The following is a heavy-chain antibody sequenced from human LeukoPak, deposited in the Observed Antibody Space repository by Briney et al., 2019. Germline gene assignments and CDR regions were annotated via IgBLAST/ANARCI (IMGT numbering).Heavy chain of an antibody. V-gene: IGHV3-21*01. CDR3: ARDLHYYGSGP. Sequence: GGSLRLSCVAYGFNFRDYSMNWVRQAPGKGLDWVSGISGTSSYMYYGDSVKGRFAVSRDNAKNSLYLQMESLRVEDTAVYYCARDLHYYGSGPWGQGTLVTVSS. D-gene: IGHD3-10*01. CDR2: ISGTSSYM. CDR1: GFNFRDYS. J-gene: IGHJ5*02.